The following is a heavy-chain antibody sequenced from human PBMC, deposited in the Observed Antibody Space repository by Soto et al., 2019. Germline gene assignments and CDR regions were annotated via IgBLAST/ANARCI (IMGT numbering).Heavy chain of an antibody. CDR1: GVSISCSIYS. J-gene: IGHJ6*01. Sequence: ETLPITCRVSGVSISCSIYSRSWIRQPPGKRLEWIGSIYYSGSTNYNPSLKSRVTISLDTSNDQCSLKLSSVTAADTAVYYCARTRDNNRNYYYALEVWGPGTTVTVSS. CDR3: ARTRDNNRNYYYALEV. CDR2: IYYSGST. V-gene: IGHV4-39*07.